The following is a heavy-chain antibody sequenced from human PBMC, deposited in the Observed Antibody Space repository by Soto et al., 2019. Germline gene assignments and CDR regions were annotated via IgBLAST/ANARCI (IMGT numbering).Heavy chain of an antibody. Sequence: SETLSLTCTVSGGSIDPYYWSWIRQPPGKGLEWIGFIFYRGRTNYNPSLKSRVTISLGMSKSQFSLRLSSVTAADTAVYFCARALDSSAAPFDYWGQGTLVTVSS. V-gene: IGHV4-59*01. CDR2: IFYRGRT. CDR3: ARALDSSAAPFDY. J-gene: IGHJ4*02. D-gene: IGHD6-13*01. CDR1: GGSIDPYY.